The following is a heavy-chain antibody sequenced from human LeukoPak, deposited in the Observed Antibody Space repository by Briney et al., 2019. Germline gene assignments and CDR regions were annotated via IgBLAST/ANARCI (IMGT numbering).Heavy chain of an antibody. CDR3: ASEAYGGNSFVDY. CDR1: GGSISSYY. Sequence: SETLSLTCTVSGGSISSYYWSWIRQPPGKGLEWIGYIYYSGSTNYNPSLKSRVTISVDTSKNQFSLKLSSVTAADTAVYYCASEAYGGNSFVDYWGQGTLVTVSS. D-gene: IGHD4-23*01. CDR2: IYYSGST. J-gene: IGHJ4*02. V-gene: IGHV4-59*01.